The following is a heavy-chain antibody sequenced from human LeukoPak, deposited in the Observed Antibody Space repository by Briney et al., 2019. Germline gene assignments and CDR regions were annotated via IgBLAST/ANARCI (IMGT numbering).Heavy chain of an antibody. J-gene: IGHJ3*02. CDR1: GGSISSYY. CDR2: IYYSGST. CDR3: ARDPDYYDSSGYYGDAFDI. Sequence: PSETLSLTCTVSGGSISSYYWSWIRQPPGKGLEWIGYIYYSGSTNYNPSLKSRVTISVDTSKNQFSLKLSSVTAADTAVYYCARDPDYYDSSGYYGDAFDIWGQGTMVTVSS. D-gene: IGHD3-22*01. V-gene: IGHV4-59*01.